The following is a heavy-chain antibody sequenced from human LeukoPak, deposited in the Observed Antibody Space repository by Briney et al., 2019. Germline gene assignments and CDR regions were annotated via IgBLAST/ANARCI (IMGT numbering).Heavy chain of an antibody. J-gene: IGHJ1*01. CDR1: GFTFSSYA. Sequence: GGSLRLSCAASGFTFSSYAMSWVRQAPGKGLEWVSAISGSGGSTYYADSVKGRFTISRDNAKNTLYLQMNSLRAEDTAVYYCATGNYYDSRGYYTFGHWGQGTLVTVSS. CDR3: ATGNYYDSRGYYTFGH. D-gene: IGHD3-22*01. V-gene: IGHV3-23*01. CDR2: ISGSGGST.